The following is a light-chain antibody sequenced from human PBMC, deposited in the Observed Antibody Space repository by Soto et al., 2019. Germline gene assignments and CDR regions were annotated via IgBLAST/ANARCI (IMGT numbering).Light chain of an antibody. CDR2: GNS. Sequence: QSVLTQPPSVSGAPGQKVTISCTGSSSNIGAGYDVNWYQQLPGTAPKLLIHGNSNRPSGVPDRFSGSKSGTSASLVITGLQAEDEADYFCQSYDSSLSGYVFGTGTKVTVL. J-gene: IGLJ1*01. V-gene: IGLV1-40*01. CDR1: SSNIGAGYD. CDR3: QSYDSSLSGYV.